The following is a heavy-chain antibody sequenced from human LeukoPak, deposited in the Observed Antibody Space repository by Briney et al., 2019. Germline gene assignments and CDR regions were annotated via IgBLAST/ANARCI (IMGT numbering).Heavy chain of an antibody. J-gene: IGHJ4*02. V-gene: IGHV3-23*01. D-gene: IGHD5-18*01. CDR1: GFTFSSYA. CDR2: ISGSGGST. CDR3: AKGTWIQLWFGYYFDY. Sequence: PGGSLRLSCAASGFTFSSYAMSWVRQAPGKGLEWVSAISGSGGSTYYADSVKGRFTISRDNSKNTLYLQMNSLRAEDTAVYYCAKGTWIQLWFGYYFDYWGQGTLVTVSS.